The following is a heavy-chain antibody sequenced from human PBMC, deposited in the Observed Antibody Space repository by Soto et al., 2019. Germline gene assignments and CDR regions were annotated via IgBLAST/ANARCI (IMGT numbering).Heavy chain of an antibody. D-gene: IGHD3-9*01. CDR3: ARVHFDWSNYYYYGLDV. CDR2: ISVYNGNI. CDR1: AYTFTSYG. Sequence: QVQLVQSGAEVKKPGASVKVSCKASAYTFTSYGIGCVRQAPGQGLEWMGWISVYNGNINYAQKFQGRVTMTTDTSASTAYMELRSLRSDDTAVYYCARVHFDWSNYYYYGLDVWGQGTTVTVSS. V-gene: IGHV1-18*01. J-gene: IGHJ6*02.